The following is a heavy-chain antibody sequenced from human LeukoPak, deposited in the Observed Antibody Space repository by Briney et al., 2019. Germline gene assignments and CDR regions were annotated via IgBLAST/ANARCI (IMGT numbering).Heavy chain of an antibody. J-gene: IGHJ4*02. Sequence: SETLTLTCSVSGGSISSSSYYWGWIRQPPGKGLEWIGSIYYSGSSYYNPSLKSRVTISVHTSKNQFSLKLSSVTAADTAVYYCARHVDTATDYFDYWGQGTLVTVSS. CDR3: ARHVDTATDYFDY. D-gene: IGHD5-18*01. CDR1: GGSISSSSYY. V-gene: IGHV4-39*01. CDR2: IYYSGSS.